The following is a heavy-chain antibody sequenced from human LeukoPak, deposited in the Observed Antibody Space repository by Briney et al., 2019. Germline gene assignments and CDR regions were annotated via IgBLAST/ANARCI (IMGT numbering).Heavy chain of an antibody. V-gene: IGHV4-39*01. CDR1: GGSISSSSYY. CDR3: ASRAPYGSGSYYNEY. CDR2: IYYRGST. Sequence: PSEALSLTCTVSGGSISSSSYYWGWIRQPPGKGLEWIGCIYYRGSTYYTPSLKSRVTISVDTSKNLFCLELSSVPAADTAVYYCASRAPYGSGSYYNEYWGQGTLVTVSS. J-gene: IGHJ4*02. D-gene: IGHD3-10*01.